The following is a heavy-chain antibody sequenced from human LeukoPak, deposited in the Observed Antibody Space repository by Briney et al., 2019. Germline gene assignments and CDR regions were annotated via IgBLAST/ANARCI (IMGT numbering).Heavy chain of an antibody. D-gene: IGHD6-13*01. Sequence: SVKVSCKASGGTFSSYAISWVRQAPGQGLEWMGGIIPIFGTANYAQKFQGRVTITADESTSTAYMELSSLRSEDTAVYYCAREVGTGSSSWYSYIDYWGQGTLVTVSP. CDR2: IIPIFGTA. CDR3: AREVGTGSSSWYSYIDY. J-gene: IGHJ4*02. V-gene: IGHV1-69*13. CDR1: GGTFSSYA.